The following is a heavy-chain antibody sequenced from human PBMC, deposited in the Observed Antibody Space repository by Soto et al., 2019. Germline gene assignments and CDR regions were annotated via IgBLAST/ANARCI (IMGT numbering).Heavy chain of an antibody. CDR3: APPRVGDCSGGSCSSNYFDY. V-gene: IGHV1-69*06. CDR2: IIPIFGTA. J-gene: IGHJ4*02. D-gene: IGHD2-15*01. Sequence: QVQLVQSGAEVKKPGSSVKVSCKASGGTFSSYAISWVRQAPGQGLEWMGGIIPIFGTANYAQKFQGRVTITADKSTSTAYMELSSLRSEDTAVYYCAPPRVGDCSGGSCSSNYFDYWGQGTLVTVSS. CDR1: GGTFSSYA.